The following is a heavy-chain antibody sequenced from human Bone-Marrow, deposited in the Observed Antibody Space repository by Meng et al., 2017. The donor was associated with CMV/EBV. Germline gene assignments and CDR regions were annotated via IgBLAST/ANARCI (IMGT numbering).Heavy chain of an antibody. Sequence: ETLSLTCAASGFTFSSYSMNWVRQAPGKGLEWVSSISSSSSYIYYADSVKGRFTISRDNAKNSLYLQMNSLRAEDTAVYYCARIVVITDYYYYYGMDVWGQGTTVTVSS. D-gene: IGHD3-22*01. CDR3: ARIVVITDYYYYYGMDV. J-gene: IGHJ6*02. V-gene: IGHV3-21*01. CDR1: GFTFSSYS. CDR2: ISSSSSYI.